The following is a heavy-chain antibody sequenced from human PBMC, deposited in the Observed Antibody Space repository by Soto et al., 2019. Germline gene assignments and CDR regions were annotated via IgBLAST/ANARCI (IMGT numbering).Heavy chain of an antibody. CDR1: GYTFTSYG. D-gene: IGHD3-3*01. CDR3: ARAPSLYDFWSGYSDP. J-gene: IGHJ5*02. CDR2: ISAYNGNT. V-gene: IGHV1-18*01. Sequence: GASVKVSCKASGYTFTSYGISWVRQAPGQGLEWMGWISAYNGNTNYAQKLQGRVTMTTDTSTSTAYMELRSLRSDDTAVYYCARAPSLYDFWSGYSDPWGQGTLVTVSS.